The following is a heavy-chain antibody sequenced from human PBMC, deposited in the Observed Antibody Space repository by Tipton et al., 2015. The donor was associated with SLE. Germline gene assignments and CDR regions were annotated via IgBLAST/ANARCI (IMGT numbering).Heavy chain of an antibody. CDR2: IYTSGST. J-gene: IGHJ4*02. D-gene: IGHD3-3*01. V-gene: IGHV4-4*09. CDR3: ARGDYDFWSGYFDY. Sequence: GLVKPSETLSLTCTVSGGSISSHYWSWIRQPPGKGLEWIGYIYTSGSTNYNPSLKSRVTISVDTSKNQFSLKLSSVTAADTAVYYCARGDYDFWSGYFDYWGQGTLVTVSS. CDR1: GGSISSHY.